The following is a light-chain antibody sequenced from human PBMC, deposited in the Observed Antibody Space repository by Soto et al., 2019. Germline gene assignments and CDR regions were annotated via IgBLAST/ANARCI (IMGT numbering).Light chain of an antibody. CDR2: DAS. Sequence: EIVLTQSPATLSLSPGERATLSCGASQSVRTVLAWYQQKPGQAPRLLIYDASTRATGVPARFSGSGSGTDFTLTISNLESEDFGVYYCQQRTGWPTITFGQGTRQDIK. V-gene: IGKV3-11*01. CDR3: QQRTGWPTIT. J-gene: IGKJ5*01. CDR1: QSVRTV.